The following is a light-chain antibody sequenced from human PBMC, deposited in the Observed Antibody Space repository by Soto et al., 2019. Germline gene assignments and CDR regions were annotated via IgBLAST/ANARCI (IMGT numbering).Light chain of an antibody. J-gene: IGLJ2*01. Sequence: QSVLTQPPSVSGSPRPRVTISCTWTGSDIGAGYDVHWYQQLPGTAPKLLIYGNSNRPSGVPDRFSGSKSGTSASLAITGLQAEDEADYCCQSYDSSLSGSVVFGGGTKLTVL. CDR1: GSDIGAGYD. CDR3: QSYDSSLSGSVV. V-gene: IGLV1-40*01. CDR2: GNS.